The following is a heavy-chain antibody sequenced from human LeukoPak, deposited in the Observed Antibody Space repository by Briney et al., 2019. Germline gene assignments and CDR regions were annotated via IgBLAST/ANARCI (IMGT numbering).Heavy chain of an antibody. CDR3: ARDLFSAAATPYYYYGMDV. D-gene: IGHD6-13*01. J-gene: IGHJ6*02. CDR1: GFTFSSYS. CDR2: ISSSSSYI. Sequence: GGSLRLSCAASGFTFSSYSMNWVRRAPGKGLEWVSSISSSSSYIYYADSVKGRFTISRDNAKNSLYLQMNSLRAEDTAVYYCARDLFSAAATPYYYYGMDVWGQGTTVTVSS. V-gene: IGHV3-21*04.